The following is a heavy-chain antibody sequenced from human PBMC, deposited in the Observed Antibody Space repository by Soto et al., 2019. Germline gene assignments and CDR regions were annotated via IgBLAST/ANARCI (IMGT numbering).Heavy chain of an antibody. CDR1: GFTFSSCA. CDR3: VKDRSDTWSFDY. D-gene: IGHD2-8*02. V-gene: IGHV3-30*18. CDR2: VSHDGSLY. J-gene: IGHJ4*02. Sequence: QVQLVESGGGVVQPGGSLRLSCAASGFTFSSCAMHWVRQVPGKGLEWLAVVSHDGSLYPYADSVKGRFSISRDNSRKTLYLQVNSLRPEDTAVYYCVKDRSDTWSFDYWGQGTLVSVSS.